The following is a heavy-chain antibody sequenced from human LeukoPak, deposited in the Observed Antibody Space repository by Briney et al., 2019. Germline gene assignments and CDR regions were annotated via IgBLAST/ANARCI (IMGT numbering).Heavy chain of an antibody. J-gene: IGHJ5*02. CDR1: GFTVSSNY. V-gene: IGHV3-66*01. CDR3: ARDDSVASRPGWFDP. CDR2: IYSGGST. D-gene: IGHD6-6*01. Sequence: GGSLRLSCAASGFTVSSNYMSWVRQAPGKGLEWVSVIYSGGSTYYADSVKGRFTISRDNSKNTLYLQMNSLRAEDTAVYYCARDDSVASRPGWFDPWGQGTLVTVSS.